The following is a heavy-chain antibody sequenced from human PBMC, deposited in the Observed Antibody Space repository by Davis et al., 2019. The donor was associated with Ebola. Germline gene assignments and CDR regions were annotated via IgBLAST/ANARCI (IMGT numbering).Heavy chain of an antibody. CDR2: VSHSERER. Sequence: PGGSLRLSCAASGFTFSNYAMHWVRQAPGKGLEWVAVVSHSERERFYGDSVKGRFTISRDNATNTFYLQMDSLRAGDTAVYYCTRGTLCSDESCQRIWYFELWGRGTLVTVSS. CDR1: GFTFSNYA. V-gene: IGHV3-30*14. D-gene: IGHD2-15*01. CDR3: TRGTLCSDESCQRIWYFEL. J-gene: IGHJ2*01.